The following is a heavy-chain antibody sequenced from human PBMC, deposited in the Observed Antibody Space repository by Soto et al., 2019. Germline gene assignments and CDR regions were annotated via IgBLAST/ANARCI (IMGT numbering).Heavy chain of an antibody. D-gene: IGHD5-18*01. V-gene: IGHV1-69*01. CDR3: ARDLRRGDTAMVTGDY. CDR1: GGTFSSYA. J-gene: IGHJ4*02. Sequence: QVQLVQSGAEVKKPGSSVKVSCKASGGTFSSYAISWVRQAPGQGLEWMGGIIPIFGTANYAQKFQGRVTISADESTSTAYLELSSLRSEDTAVYYCARDLRRGDTAMVTGDYGGQGTLVTVSS. CDR2: IIPIFGTA.